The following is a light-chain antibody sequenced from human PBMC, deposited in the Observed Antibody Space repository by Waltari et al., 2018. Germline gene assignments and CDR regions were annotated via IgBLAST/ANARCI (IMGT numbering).Light chain of an antibody. CDR1: QSVLYSSDNKNY. Sequence: DIVMTQSPEFLAVSLGERATINCKSSQSVLYSSDNKNYLAWYQQKPGKPPKLLIYWASTRESGVPDRFSGSGSGTDFTLTISSLQAEDVAVYYCQQYYNTQYTFGQGTKLEIK. J-gene: IGKJ2*01. CDR3: QQYYNTQYT. V-gene: IGKV4-1*01. CDR2: WAS.